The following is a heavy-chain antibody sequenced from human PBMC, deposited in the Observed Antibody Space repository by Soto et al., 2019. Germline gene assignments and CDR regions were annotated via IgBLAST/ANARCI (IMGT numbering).Heavy chain of an antibody. D-gene: IGHD3-3*01. CDR1: GGSISSSSYY. CDR2: IYYSGST. Sequence: KTSETLSLTCTVSGGSISSSSYYWGWIRQPPGKGLEWIGSIYYSGSTYYNPSLKSRVTISVDTSKDQFSLKLSPVTAADTAVYYCARQRRYYDFWSGYANWGYYGMDVWGQGTTVTVSS. V-gene: IGHV4-39*01. J-gene: IGHJ6*02. CDR3: ARQRRYYDFWSGYANWGYYGMDV.